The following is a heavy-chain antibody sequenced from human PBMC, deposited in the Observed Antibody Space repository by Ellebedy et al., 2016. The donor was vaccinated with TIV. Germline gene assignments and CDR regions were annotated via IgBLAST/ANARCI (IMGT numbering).Heavy chain of an antibody. Sequence: GESLKISCTASEYSFYNYWIGWLRQMPGNGLECIGVISPGDADTRYGPSFQDQVTISAEKSISTAYLQWRSPNASDTAMYYCARMGYIGGGHLDYWGQGALVTVSS. V-gene: IGHV5-51*01. CDR2: ISPGDADT. D-gene: IGHD2-15*01. CDR3: ARMGYIGGGHLDY. CDR1: EYSFYNYW. J-gene: IGHJ4*02.